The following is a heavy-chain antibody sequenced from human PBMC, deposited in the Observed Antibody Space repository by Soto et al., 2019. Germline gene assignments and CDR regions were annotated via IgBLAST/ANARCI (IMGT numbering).Heavy chain of an antibody. CDR3: AKASGIAAAGYDAFDI. CDR2: VSASGTGT. CDR1: GFTFRSYA. J-gene: IGHJ3*02. V-gene: IGHV3-23*01. Sequence: PGGSLRLSCAASGFTFRSYAMSWVRQAPGKGLEWVSAVSASGTGTYYSDSVKGRFTISRDNSKNTLYLQMNSLRAEDTAVYYCAKASGIAAAGYDAFDIWGQGTMVTVSS. D-gene: IGHD6-13*01.